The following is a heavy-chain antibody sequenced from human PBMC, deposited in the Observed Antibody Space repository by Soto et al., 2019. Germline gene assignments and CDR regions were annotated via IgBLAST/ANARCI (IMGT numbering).Heavy chain of an antibody. V-gene: IGHV4-31*03. J-gene: IGHJ5*02. CDR3: ARGKTFFGVVTRRWFDP. CDR1: GGSISSGGYY. D-gene: IGHD3-3*01. Sequence: SETLSLTCTVSGGSISSGGYYWSWIRQHPGKGLEWIGYIYYSGSTYYNPSLKSRVTISVDTSKNQFSLKLSSVTAADTAVYYCARGKTFFGVVTRRWFDPWGQGTLVTVSS. CDR2: IYYSGST.